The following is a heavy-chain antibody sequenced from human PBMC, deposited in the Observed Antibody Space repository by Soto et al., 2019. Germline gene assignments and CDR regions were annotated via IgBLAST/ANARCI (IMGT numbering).Heavy chain of an antibody. D-gene: IGHD6-13*01. Sequence: QVQLQESGPGLVKPSETLSLTCTVSGGSISSYYWSWIRQPPGKGLEWIGYIYYSGSTNYNPSLKSRVTISVDTSKNQFSLKLSSVTAADTAVYYCARARVAAAGTGFDHWGQGTLVTVSS. CDR1: GGSISSYY. J-gene: IGHJ4*02. CDR2: IYYSGST. V-gene: IGHV4-59*01. CDR3: ARARVAAAGTGFDH.